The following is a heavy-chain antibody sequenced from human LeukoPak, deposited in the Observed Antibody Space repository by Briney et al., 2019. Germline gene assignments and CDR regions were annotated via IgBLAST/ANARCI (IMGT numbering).Heavy chain of an antibody. D-gene: IGHD6-13*01. CDR2: ISGSGGST. CDR3: AKVGGSSWQIDY. J-gene: IGHJ4*02. CDR1: GFTLSSYA. V-gene: IGHV3-23*01. Sequence: GGSLRLSCAASGFTLSSYAMSWVRQAPGKGLEWVSAISGSGGSTYYADSVKGRFTISRDNSKNTLYLQMNSLRAEDTAVYYCAKVGGSSWQIDYWGQGTLVTVSS.